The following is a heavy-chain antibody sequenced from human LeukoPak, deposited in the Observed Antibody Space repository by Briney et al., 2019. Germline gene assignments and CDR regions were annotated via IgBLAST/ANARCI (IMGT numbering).Heavy chain of an antibody. CDR1: GFTFSSYA. J-gene: IGHJ1*01. V-gene: IGHV3-23*01. D-gene: IGHD3-10*01. CDR2: ISGSGGST. CDR3: AKDSLLWFGELLCFQH. Sequence: GGSLRLSCAAFGFTFSSYAMSWVRQAPGKGLEWVSAISGSGGSTYYADSVKGRFTISRDNSKNTLYLQMNSLRAEDTAVYYCAKDSLLWFGELLCFQHWGQGTLVTVSS.